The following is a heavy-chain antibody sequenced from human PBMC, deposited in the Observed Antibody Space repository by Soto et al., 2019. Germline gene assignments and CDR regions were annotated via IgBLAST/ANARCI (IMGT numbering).Heavy chain of an antibody. Sequence: PGGSLRLSCAASGFTFSSYGMHWVRQAPGKGLEWVAVIWYDGSNKYYADSVKGRFTISRDNSKNTLYLQMNSLRAEDTAVYYCAREHGLRLGELSLLGSYYYYYYGMDVWGQGTTVTGSS. CDR3: AREHGLRLGELSLLGSYYYYYYGMDV. D-gene: IGHD3-16*02. CDR2: IWYDGSNK. J-gene: IGHJ6*02. CDR1: GFTFSSYG. V-gene: IGHV3-33*01.